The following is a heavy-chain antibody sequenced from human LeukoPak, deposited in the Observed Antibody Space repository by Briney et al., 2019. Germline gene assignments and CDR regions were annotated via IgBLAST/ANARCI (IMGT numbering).Heavy chain of an antibody. CDR2: FDPEDGET. Sequence: ASVKVSCKVSGYTLTELSIHWVRQAPGKGLEWMGGFDPEDGETIYAQKFQGRVTMTEDTSTDTAYMELSSLRSEDTAVYYCARGVDYYDSSANGYWGQGTLVTVSS. CDR1: GYTLTELS. CDR3: ARGVDYYDSSANGY. V-gene: IGHV1-24*01. D-gene: IGHD3-22*01. J-gene: IGHJ4*02.